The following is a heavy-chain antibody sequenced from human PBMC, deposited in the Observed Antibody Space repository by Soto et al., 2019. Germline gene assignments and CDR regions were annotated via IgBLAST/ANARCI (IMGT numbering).Heavy chain of an antibody. J-gene: IGHJ4*02. V-gene: IGHV4-39*07. CDR3: ARVSNEYGGNGAFDY. Sequence: PSETLSLTCTVSNDSIRSGTYYWAWIRQPPGRGLEWMGSLSYLGTTDYNPSLKSRVTISKDASKNQFSLKLTSVTAADTALYYCARVSNEYGGNGAFDYWGLGTLVTVSS. D-gene: IGHD4-17*01. CDR1: NDSIRSGTYY. CDR2: LSYLGTT.